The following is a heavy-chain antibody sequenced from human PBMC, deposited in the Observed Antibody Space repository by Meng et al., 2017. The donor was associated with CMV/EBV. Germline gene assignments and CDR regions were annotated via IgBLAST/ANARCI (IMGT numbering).Heavy chain of an antibody. CDR3: ARGVPDFWSGYYLYFDY. D-gene: IGHD3-3*01. CDR2: INHSGST. Sequence: GGSFSGSYWSWIRQPPGQGLEWIGEINHSGSTNYNPSLKSRVTISVDTSKNQFSLKLSSVTAADTAVYYCARGVPDFWSGYYLYFDYWGQGTLVTVSS. CDR1: GGSFSGSY. J-gene: IGHJ4*02. V-gene: IGHV4-34*01.